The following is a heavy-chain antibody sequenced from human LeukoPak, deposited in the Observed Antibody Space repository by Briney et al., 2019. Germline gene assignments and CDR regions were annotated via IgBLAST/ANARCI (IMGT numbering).Heavy chain of an antibody. D-gene: IGHD2-2*01. V-gene: IGHV1-46*01. CDR2: INPSDGGT. Sequence: ASVKVSCRASGYTFTSYQMIWVRQAPGQGLEWMGVINPSDGGTKYAPKFQGRVTMTRDTSTSTVNMFLSILRPDDTAVYYCAREGIYCSSITSCYAEYWGQGSLVTVSS. J-gene: IGHJ4*02. CDR3: AREGIYCSSITSCYAEY. CDR1: GYTFTSYQ.